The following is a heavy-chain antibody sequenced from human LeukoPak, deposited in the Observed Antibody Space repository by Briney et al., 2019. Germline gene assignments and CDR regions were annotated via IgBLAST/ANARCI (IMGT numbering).Heavy chain of an antibody. CDR2: FTPTLDMA. D-gene: IGHD2-15*01. CDR3: ARETVGFDY. CDR1: GGTFISYA. Sequence: ASVKVSCKASGGTFISYAISWVRQAPGQGLEWMGRFTPTLDMANHAQKFQDRVTITADKSTSTAYMELSSLRSEDTAVYYCARETVGFDYWGQGTLVTVSS. V-gene: IGHV1-69*04. J-gene: IGHJ4*02.